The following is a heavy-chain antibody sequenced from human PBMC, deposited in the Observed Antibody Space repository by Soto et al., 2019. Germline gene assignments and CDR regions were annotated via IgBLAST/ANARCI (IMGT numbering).Heavy chain of an antibody. J-gene: IGHJ6*02. D-gene: IGHD1-7*01. CDR1: GGTFSSYA. CDR3: ARVRVAELRMYYYYGMDV. CDR2: IIPIFGTA. V-gene: IGHV1-69*13. Sequence: AASVKVSCKASGGTFSSYAISWVPQAPGQGLEWMGGIIPIFGTANYAQKFQGRVTITADESTSTAYMELSSLRSEDTAVYYCARVRVAELRMYYYYGMDVWGQGTTVTVSS.